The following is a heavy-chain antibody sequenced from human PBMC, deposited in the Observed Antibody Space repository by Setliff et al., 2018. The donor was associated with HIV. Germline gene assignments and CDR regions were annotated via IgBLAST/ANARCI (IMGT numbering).Heavy chain of an antibody. Sequence: GGSLRLSCAASGFTFSSYSMNWVRQAPGKGLEWVSYISSSSGSTMYYADSVKGRFAISRDNAKDSLYLEMNSLRAGDTAVYYCASGEGWLNYWGQGTLVTVSS. V-gene: IGHV3-48*04. CDR1: GFTFSSYS. CDR3: ASGEGWLNY. CDR2: ISSSSGSTM. J-gene: IGHJ4*02. D-gene: IGHD2-15*01.